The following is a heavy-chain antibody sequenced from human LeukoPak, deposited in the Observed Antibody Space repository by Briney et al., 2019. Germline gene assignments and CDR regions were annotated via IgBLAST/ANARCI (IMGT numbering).Heavy chain of an antibody. CDR1: GFTFSSYS. CDR3: ARDPGLVGANGA. CDR2: ISSSSYI. J-gene: IGHJ5*02. Sequence: GGSLRLSCAASGFTFSSYSMNWVRQAPGKGLEWVSSISSSSYIYYADSVKGRFTISRDNAKNSLYLQMNSLRAEDTAVYYCARDPGLVGANGAWGQGTLVTVSS. D-gene: IGHD1-26*01. V-gene: IGHV3-21*01.